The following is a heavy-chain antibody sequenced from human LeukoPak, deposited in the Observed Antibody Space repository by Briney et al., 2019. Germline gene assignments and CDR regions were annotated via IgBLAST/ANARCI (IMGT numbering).Heavy chain of an antibody. CDR3: ARDCSSSSCYS. J-gene: IGHJ6*02. CDR2: INPSVGNT. CDR1: GYTLTELS. Sequence: ASVKVSCKVSGYTLTELSMHWVRQAPGQGLEWMGMINPSVGNTNYAQKFQGRVTMTRDTSTSTVYMELSRLRSDDTATYYCARDCSSSSCYSWGQGTTVTVSS. D-gene: IGHD2-2*01. V-gene: IGHV1-46*01.